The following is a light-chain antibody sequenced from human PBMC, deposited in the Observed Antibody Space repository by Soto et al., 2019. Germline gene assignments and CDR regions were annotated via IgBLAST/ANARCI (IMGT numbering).Light chain of an antibody. J-gene: IGLJ1*01. CDR2: DVN. V-gene: IGLV2-8*01. Sequence: QAVVTQPPFASGSPGQSVAVSCTGTASDIGGYTFVSWYQQHPGKAPKLLIYDVNKRPSGVPDRFSGSKSGNTASLTVSGLQAEDEADYYCSAHGGTNPYVFGTGTKLTVL. CDR3: SAHGGTNPYV. CDR1: ASDIGGYTF.